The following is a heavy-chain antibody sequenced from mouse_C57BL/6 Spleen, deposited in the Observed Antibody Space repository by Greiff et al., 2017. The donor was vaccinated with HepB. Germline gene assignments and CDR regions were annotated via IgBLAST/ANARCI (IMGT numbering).Heavy chain of an antibody. D-gene: IGHD1-1*01. J-gene: IGHJ4*01. Sequence: QVQLQQPGAELVKPGASVKLSCKASGYTFTSYWMHWVKQRPGQGLEWIGMIHPNSGSTNYNEKFKSKATLTVDKSSSTAYMQLSSLTSEDSAVYYCAREGSSYDAMDYWGQGTPVTVSS. CDR3: AREGSSYDAMDY. CDR2: IHPNSGST. CDR1: GYTFTSYW. V-gene: IGHV1-64*01.